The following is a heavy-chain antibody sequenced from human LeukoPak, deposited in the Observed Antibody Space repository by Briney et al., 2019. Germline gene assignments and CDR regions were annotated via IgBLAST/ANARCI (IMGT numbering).Heavy chain of an antibody. J-gene: IGHJ4*02. V-gene: IGHV3-48*04. CDR3: ARDRGGSYSAIDY. CDR1: GFTFSSYS. D-gene: IGHD1-26*01. Sequence: PGGSLRLSRAASGFTFSSYSMNCVRQAPGKGLEWVSFISSSSTIYYADSVKGRFTISRDNAKNSLYLQMNSLRAEDTAVYYCARDRGGSYSAIDYWGQGTLVTVSS. CDR2: ISSSSTI.